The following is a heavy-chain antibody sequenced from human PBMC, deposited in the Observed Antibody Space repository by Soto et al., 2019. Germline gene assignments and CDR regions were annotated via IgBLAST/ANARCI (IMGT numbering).Heavy chain of an antibody. CDR1: GYTFTGYG. V-gene: IGHV1-18*04. CDR2: ISAYNGNT. Sequence: XSVKVSCKASGYTFTGYGISWVRQAPGQGLEWMGWISAYNGNTNYAQKLQGRVTMTTDTSTSTAYMELRSLRSDDTAVYYCARDSHLGSSWYLYNWLDHWGQGTLVTVSS. CDR3: ARDSHLGSSWYLYNWLDH. D-gene: IGHD6-13*01. J-gene: IGHJ5*02.